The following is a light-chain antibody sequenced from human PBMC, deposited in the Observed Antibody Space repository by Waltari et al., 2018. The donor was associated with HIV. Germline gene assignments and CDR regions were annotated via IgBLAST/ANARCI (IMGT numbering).Light chain of an antibody. CDR1: SRAVGAYNF. Sequence: QSALTQPPSASGSPGQSVTFSCPGTSRAVGAYNFVSWYQQHPGQAPNLIISGVNQRPSGVPDRFSGSKSGNTASLTVSGLQADDEADYYCSSYAGPNHLLFGGGTRLTVL. V-gene: IGLV2-8*01. CDR3: SSYAGPNHLL. CDR2: GVN. J-gene: IGLJ2*01.